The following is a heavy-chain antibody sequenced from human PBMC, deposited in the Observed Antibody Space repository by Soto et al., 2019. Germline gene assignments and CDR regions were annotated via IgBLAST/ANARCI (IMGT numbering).Heavy chain of an antibody. V-gene: IGHV4-59*08. CDR2: IYYSGST. CDR1: GGSISSYY. J-gene: IGHJ3*02. CDR3: ARRYGLSAFDI. Sequence: SETLSLTCTVSGGSISSYYWSWIRQPPGKGLEWIGDIYYSGSTNYNPSLKSRVTISVDTSKNQFSLKLSSVTAADTAVYFCARRYGLSAFDIWGQGTRVNVSS. D-gene: IGHD3-10*01.